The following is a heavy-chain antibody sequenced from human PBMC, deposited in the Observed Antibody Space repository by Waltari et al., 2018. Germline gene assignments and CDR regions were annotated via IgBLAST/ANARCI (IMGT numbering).Heavy chain of an antibody. Sequence: QVQLVQSGSAVKKPGSSVKVSCKASGSTFSSYATRWVRRAPGQGLESRGGIIPIFGTANYAQKFQGRVTITADESTSTAYMELSSLRSEDTAVYYCARSCSRGYCSGGSCPGGDYYGMDVWGQGTTVTVSS. CDR3: ARSCSRGYCSGGSCPGGDYYGMDV. CDR1: GSTFSSYA. D-gene: IGHD2-15*01. J-gene: IGHJ6*02. V-gene: IGHV1-69*01. CDR2: IIPIFGTA.